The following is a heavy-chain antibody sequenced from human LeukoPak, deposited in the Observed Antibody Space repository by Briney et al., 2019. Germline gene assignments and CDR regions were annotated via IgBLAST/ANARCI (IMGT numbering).Heavy chain of an antibody. CDR3: ARAPDRSTWSYGMDV. J-gene: IGHJ6*02. Sequence: GGSLRLSCAASGITFSSYGVSWGRQAPGQGLEWVANIKQDGSEEVYVDSVRGRFTISRDNAKNSLFLQMNTLRAEDTAVYYCARAPDRSTWSYGMDVWGQGTTVTVSS. D-gene: IGHD6-6*01. CDR2: IKQDGSEE. V-gene: IGHV3-7*05. CDR1: GITFSSYG.